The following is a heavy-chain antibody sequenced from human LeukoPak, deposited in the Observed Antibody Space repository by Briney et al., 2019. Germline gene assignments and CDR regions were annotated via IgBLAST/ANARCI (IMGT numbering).Heavy chain of an antibody. V-gene: IGHV3-66*01. CDR1: GFTVSSNY. CDR3: ARRGSGKVFDY. J-gene: IGHJ4*02. CDR2: IYSGGST. D-gene: IGHD2-15*01. Sequence: GGSLRLSCAASGFTVSSNYLSWVRQAPGKGLEWVSVIYSGGSTYYADSVKGRFTISRDDSKNTLYLQMNSLRAEDTAMYYCARRGSGKVFDYWGQGTLVTVSS.